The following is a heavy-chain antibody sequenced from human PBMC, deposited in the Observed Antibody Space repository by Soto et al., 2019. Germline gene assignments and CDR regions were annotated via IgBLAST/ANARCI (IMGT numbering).Heavy chain of an antibody. V-gene: IGHV1-46*03. CDR3: ARGAGSSGWYGGHAFDI. J-gene: IGHJ3*02. D-gene: IGHD6-19*01. CDR1: GYTFTSYY. Sequence: EASVKVSCKASGYTFTSYYMHWVRQAPGQGLEWMGIINPSGGSTSYAQKFQGRVTMTRDTSTSTVYMELSSLRSEDTAVYYCARGAGSSGWYGGHAFDIWGQGTMVTVSS. CDR2: INPSGGST.